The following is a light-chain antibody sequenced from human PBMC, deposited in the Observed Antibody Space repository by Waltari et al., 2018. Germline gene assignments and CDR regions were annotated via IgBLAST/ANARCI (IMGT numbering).Light chain of an antibody. CDR2: ENT. V-gene: IGLV1-51*02. CDR3: GTWDSSLSGAV. J-gene: IGLJ7*01. CDR1: SSNIGNNY. Sequence: QSVLTQPPSVSAAPGQRVTISCSGGSSNIGNNYVSWYRQFPGPAPKLLIYENTERPAGIPGLFSGAKSGTSATLDITGLQAGDEADYYCGTWDSSLSGAVFGGGTHLTVL.